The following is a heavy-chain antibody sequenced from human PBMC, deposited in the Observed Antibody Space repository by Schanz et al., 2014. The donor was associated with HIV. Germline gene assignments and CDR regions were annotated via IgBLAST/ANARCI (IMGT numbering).Heavy chain of an antibody. CDR2: ISWNSGSI. CDR1: GFSFDDYA. D-gene: IGHD2-21*01. CDR3: ASAGLWYKAGDYYGSAFDV. V-gene: IGHV3-9*01. J-gene: IGHJ3*01. Sequence: EVQLVESGGGLVQPGRSLRLSCAASGFSFDDYAMHWVRQAPGKGLEWVSGISWNSGSIGYADSVKGRFTISRDNAKNSLYLQMNSLRADDTAVYYCASAGLWYKAGDYYGSAFDVWGRGTAVTVSS.